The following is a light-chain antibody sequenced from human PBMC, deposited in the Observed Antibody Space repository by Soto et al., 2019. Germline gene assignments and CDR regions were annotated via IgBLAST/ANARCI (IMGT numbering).Light chain of an antibody. CDR1: QSISDW. Sequence: DIQMTQSPPTLSASVGDRITITCRARQSISDWVAWYQQKPGKAPNLLIYKASTLESGVPSRFSGSGSGTEFTLTISSLRPDDVATYYCQHLHSYPYTFGQGTKLEIK. V-gene: IGKV1-5*03. CDR2: KAS. J-gene: IGKJ2*01. CDR3: QHLHSYPYT.